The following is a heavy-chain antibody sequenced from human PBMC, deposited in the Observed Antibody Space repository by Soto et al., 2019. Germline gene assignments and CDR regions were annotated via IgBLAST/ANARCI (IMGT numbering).Heavy chain of an antibody. CDR2: IYRTGST. V-gene: IGHV4-4*02. CDR1: GGSFTSNNW. CDR3: ASRDPGTSVDY. D-gene: IGHD1-7*01. J-gene: IGHJ4*01. Sequence: SETLSFTCAVSGGSFTSNNWWTWVRQPPGQGLEWIGEIYRTGSTNYNPSLKSRVTISLDKSENQFSLKVTSLTAADTAVYYCASRDPGTSVDYWGQGTLVTVSS.